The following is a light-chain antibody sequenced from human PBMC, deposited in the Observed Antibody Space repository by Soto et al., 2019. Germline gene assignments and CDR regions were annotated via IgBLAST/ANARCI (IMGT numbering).Light chain of an antibody. V-gene: IGKV3D-7*01. CDR2: GAS. Sequence: ERVTLSCRASQSINSTSLIWFXLKXGLXXRXXXCGASSRATSIPARFSGSWSGADFTLTLSSLQPEDFAFYYCQQYNDWPRTVGQGTKVDI. CDR1: QSINSTS. J-gene: IGKJ1*01. CDR3: QQYNDWPRT.